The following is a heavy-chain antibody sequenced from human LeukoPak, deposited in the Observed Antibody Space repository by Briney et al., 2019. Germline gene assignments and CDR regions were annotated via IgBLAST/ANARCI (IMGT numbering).Heavy chain of an antibody. V-gene: IGHV3-53*01. CDR3: YGIHLGNSFDI. CDR1: GFIVSRNY. J-gene: IGHJ3*02. D-gene: IGHD3-16*01. Sequence: GGSLRLSCAASGFIVSRNYMGWVRQAPGKGLEWVSALSSKYETYYADSVKGRFTISRDNSENTLYLQMNALRAEDTALYYCYGIHLGNSFDIWGRGTMVIVFS. CDR2: LSSKYET.